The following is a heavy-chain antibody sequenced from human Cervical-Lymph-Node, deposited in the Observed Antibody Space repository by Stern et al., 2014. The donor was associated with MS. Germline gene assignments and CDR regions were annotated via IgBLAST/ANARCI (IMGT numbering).Heavy chain of an antibody. D-gene: IGHD2-15*01. V-gene: IGHV1-69*01. CDR2: IIPLFGTA. J-gene: IGHJ6*02. Sequence: VQLVESGAEVKKPGSSVKVSCKASGGTFSRYAISWVRQAPGQGLEWMGGIIPLFGTANYEQKCQGRVTITADESTSTAYMELSSLRSEDTAVYYCARGRYCSGGSCYYYYGMDVWGQGTTVTVSS. CDR1: GGTFSRYA. CDR3: ARGRYCSGGSCYYYYGMDV.